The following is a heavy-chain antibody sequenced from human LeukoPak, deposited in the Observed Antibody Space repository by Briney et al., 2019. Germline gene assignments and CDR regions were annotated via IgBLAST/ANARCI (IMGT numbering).Heavy chain of an antibody. J-gene: IGHJ4*02. V-gene: IGHV3-74*01. D-gene: IGHD5-18*01. CDR2: INSDGSST. Sequence: PGGSLRLSCAASGFTFSSYWMHWVRQAPGKGLVWVSRINSDGSSTSYADSVKGRFTISRDNAKNTLYLQMNSLRAEDTAVYYCASSPHTAMVLYWGQGTLVTVSS. CDR3: ASSPHTAMVLY. CDR1: GFTFSSYW.